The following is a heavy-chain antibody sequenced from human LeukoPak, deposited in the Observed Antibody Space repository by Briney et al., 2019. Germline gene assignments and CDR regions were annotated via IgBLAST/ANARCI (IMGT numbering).Heavy chain of an antibody. CDR2: IYYSGGT. CDR1: GGSISSYY. CDR3: ARRTVTRGADY. J-gene: IGHJ4*02. D-gene: IGHD4-17*01. V-gene: IGHV4-59*08. Sequence: SETLSLTCTVSGGSISSYYWSWIRQPPGKGLEWIGYIYYSGGTNYNPSLKSRVTISVDTSKNQFSLKLSSVTAADTAVYYCARRTVTRGADYWGQGTLVTVSS.